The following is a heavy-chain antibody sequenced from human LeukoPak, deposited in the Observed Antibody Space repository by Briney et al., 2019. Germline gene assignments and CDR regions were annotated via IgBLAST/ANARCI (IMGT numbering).Heavy chain of an antibody. CDR2: ISSSGGST. CDR1: GLNFRNYA. J-gene: IGHJ4*02. D-gene: IGHD1-20*01. Sequence: GGSLRLSCVASGLNFRNYAMSWVRQAPGKGLEWVSAISSSGGSTDYTDSVKGRFTISRDNSKNTLYLQMNSLRAEDTAVYYCAKKMSITAASQVDYWGQGTLVTVSS. CDR3: AKKMSITAASQVDY. V-gene: IGHV3-23*01.